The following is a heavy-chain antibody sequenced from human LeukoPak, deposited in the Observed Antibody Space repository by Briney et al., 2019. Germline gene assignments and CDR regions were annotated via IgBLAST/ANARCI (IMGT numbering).Heavy chain of an antibody. D-gene: IGHD3-10*01. CDR1: GFTFNTFW. V-gene: IGHV3-7*01. CDR3: ARDQEGWFGELFPNWFDP. J-gene: IGHJ5*02. Sequence: GGSLRLSCAASGFTFNTFWMTWVRQAPGKGLEWVANIKQDGSEKYYVDSVKGRFTISRDNAKNSLYLQMNSLRAEDTAVYYCARDQEGWFGELFPNWFDPWGQGTLVTVSS. CDR2: IKQDGSEK.